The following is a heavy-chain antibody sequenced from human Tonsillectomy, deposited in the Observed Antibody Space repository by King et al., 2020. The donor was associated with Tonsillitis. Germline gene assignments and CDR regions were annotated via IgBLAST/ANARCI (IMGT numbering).Heavy chain of an antibody. CDR3: VKDRQRQLSDNWSDP. Sequence: DVQLVESGGDLVQPGGSLRLSCSASGFTFSSYSMHWVRQAPGKGLQYVSGISSDGGGTKYYADSVRGRFSISRDNSKSTLYLQMSSLRTEDTAIYFCVKDRQRQLSDNWSDPWGQGTLVTVSS. D-gene: IGHD1-1*01. CDR2: ISSDGGGTK. CDR1: GFTFSSYS. V-gene: IGHV3-64D*06. J-gene: IGHJ5*02.